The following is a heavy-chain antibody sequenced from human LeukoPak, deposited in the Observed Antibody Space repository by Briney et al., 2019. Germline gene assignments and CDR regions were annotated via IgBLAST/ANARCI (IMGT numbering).Heavy chain of an antibody. D-gene: IGHD6-19*01. J-gene: IGHJ3*02. CDR3: ARQLAQAEGRAFDI. CDR2: THHTGSS. Sequence: SETLSLTCTVSGDPVSSGDFYWSWIRQSPGRGLQGIAYTHHTGSSNYSPSLRSRVTISMDTSKNQFSLNLNSVTAADTAVYYCARQLAQAEGRAFDIWGQGTKVTVCS. CDR1: GDPVSSGDFY. V-gene: IGHV4-61*08.